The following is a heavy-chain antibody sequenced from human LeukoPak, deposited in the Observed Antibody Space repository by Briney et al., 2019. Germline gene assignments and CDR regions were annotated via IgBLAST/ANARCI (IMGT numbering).Heavy chain of an antibody. CDR1: GGSIISGDYY. J-gene: IGHJ3*02. CDR3: ARGTVVKEAFDT. D-gene: IGHD2-2*01. CDR2: IYYSGNT. V-gene: IGHV4-30-4*08. Sequence: PSENLSLTCTVSGGSIISGDYYWTWIRQPPGKGLGWIGYIYYSGNTYYNTSLKSRVTISVDTSKNQFSLKLSSVTAADTAVYYCARGTVVKEAFDTWGQGTMVTASS.